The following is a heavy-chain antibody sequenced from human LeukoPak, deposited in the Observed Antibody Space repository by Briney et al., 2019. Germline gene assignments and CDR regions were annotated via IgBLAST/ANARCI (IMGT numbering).Heavy chain of an antibody. D-gene: IGHD2-8*01. J-gene: IGHJ6*02. V-gene: IGHV3-30-3*01. CDR1: GFTFSSYA. CDR2: ISYEGSNK. CDR3: ARDSPYCTNGVCFDYYGMDV. Sequence: GGSLRLSCAASGFTFSSYAMRWVRQAPGKGLEWVAVISYEGSNKYYADSVKGRFTISRDNSKNTLYLQMNSLRAEDTAVYYCARDSPYCTNGVCFDYYGMDVWGQGTTVTVSS.